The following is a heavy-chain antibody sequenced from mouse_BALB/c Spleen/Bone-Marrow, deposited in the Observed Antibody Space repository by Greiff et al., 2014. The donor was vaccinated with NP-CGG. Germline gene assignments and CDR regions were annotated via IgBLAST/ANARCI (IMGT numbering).Heavy chain of an antibody. V-gene: IGHV1-74*01. D-gene: IGHD2-2*01. Sequence: VQLQQSGAELVRPGASVKLSCRASDYPFTSYWVNWVKQRPGQGLEWIGMIHPSDSETRLNQKFKDKATLTVDKSSSTAYMQLSSPTSEDSAVYYCARGGYDGWYFDVWGAGTPVTVSS. CDR3: ARGGYDGWYFDV. J-gene: IGHJ1*01. CDR1: DYPFTSYW. CDR2: IHPSDSET.